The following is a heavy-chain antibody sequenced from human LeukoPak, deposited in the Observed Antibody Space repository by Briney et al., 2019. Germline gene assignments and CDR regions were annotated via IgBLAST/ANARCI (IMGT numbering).Heavy chain of an antibody. D-gene: IGHD3-22*01. J-gene: IGHJ4*02. CDR3: ARDHGPGNYYDSSAYYNY. CDR2: INSDGSST. Sequence: GGSLRLSCVASGFTFGSYWMHWVRQAPGKGLVWVSRINSDGSSTSYADSVKGRFTISRDDAKNSLYLQMNSLSAEDTAVYYCARDHGPGNYYDSSAYYNYWGQGTLVTVSS. CDR1: GFTFGSYW. V-gene: IGHV3-74*01.